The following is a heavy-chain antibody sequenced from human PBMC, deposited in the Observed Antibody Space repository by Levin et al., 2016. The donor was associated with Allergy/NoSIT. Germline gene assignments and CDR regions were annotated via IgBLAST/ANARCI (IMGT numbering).Heavy chain of an antibody. D-gene: IGHD1-7*01. J-gene: IGHJ6*03. CDR3: ARGARPTTLLENYYMDV. CDR2: ISFDGSTT. Sequence: WIRQPPGKGLEWVAVISFDGSTTYYADSVKGRLTISRDNSNNTLYLQLNSLRAEDTAVYYCARGARPTTLLENYYMDVWGKGTTVTVSS. V-gene: IGHV3-30*04.